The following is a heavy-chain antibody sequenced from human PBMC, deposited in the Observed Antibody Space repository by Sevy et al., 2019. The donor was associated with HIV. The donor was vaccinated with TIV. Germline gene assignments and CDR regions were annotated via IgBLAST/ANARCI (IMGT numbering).Heavy chain of an antibody. V-gene: IGHV1-24*01. CDR3: ATTKDYYESYGSPFDY. Sequence: ASVKVSCNVSGSTLSRLSMHWVRQVPGKELEWIGSFDPEDGETIYARKFQGRVSMTEDTSTDTAYMELSSLRSEDTAVYYCATTKDYYESYGSPFDYWGQGTLVTVSS. CDR1: GSTLSRLS. J-gene: IGHJ4*02. D-gene: IGHD3-22*01. CDR2: FDPEDGET.